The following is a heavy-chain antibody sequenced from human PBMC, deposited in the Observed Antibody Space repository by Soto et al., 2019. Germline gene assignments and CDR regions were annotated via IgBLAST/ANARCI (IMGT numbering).Heavy chain of an antibody. CDR1: GFSLSTSGVG. D-gene: IGHD2-21*02. CDR2: IYWDEDK. J-gene: IGHJ6*02. Sequence: QITLKESGPTLVRPTQTLTLTCTFSGFSLSTSGVGVGWIRQPPGKALEWLALIYWDEDKRYSPSLKSRLTLTNDTYKNQVVLTMTNMDPVDTATYYCAHSRCGGDCLQSYSSHYYYGMDVWGQGTTVTVSS. CDR3: AHSRCGGDCLQSYSSHYYYGMDV. V-gene: IGHV2-5*02.